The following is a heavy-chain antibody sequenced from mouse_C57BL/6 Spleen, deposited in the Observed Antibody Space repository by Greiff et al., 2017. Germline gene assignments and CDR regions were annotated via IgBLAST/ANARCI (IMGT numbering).Heavy chain of an antibody. J-gene: IGHJ2*01. CDR2: INPSSGYT. CDR3: ARSLDGYYVN. D-gene: IGHD2-3*01. CDR1: GYTFTSYW. V-gene: IGHV1-7*01. Sequence: QVHVKQSGAELAKPGASVKLSCKASGYTFTSYWMHWVKQRPGQGLEWIRYINPSSGYTKYNQKFKDKATLTADKSSSTAYMQLSSLTYEDSAVYYCARSLDGYYVNWGQGTTLTVSS.